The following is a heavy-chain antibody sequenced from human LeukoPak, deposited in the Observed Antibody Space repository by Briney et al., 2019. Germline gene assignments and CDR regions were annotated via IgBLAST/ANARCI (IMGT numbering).Heavy chain of an antibody. Sequence: PSETLSLTCSVSGGFVTSQEYYWAWIRQPPGRGLEWIGAAFYGGSTYYNPSLKSLATISVDTSQNQFSLKLTSVTAADTAAFYCAAYDVSTGRPLDPWGQGTLVTVSS. D-gene: IGHD3/OR15-3a*01. CDR3: AAYDVSTGRPLDP. CDR2: AFYGGST. V-gene: IGHV4-39*01. CDR1: GGFVTSQEYY. J-gene: IGHJ5*02.